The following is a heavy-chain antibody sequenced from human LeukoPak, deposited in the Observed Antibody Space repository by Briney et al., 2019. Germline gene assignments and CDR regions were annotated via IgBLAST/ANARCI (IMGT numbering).Heavy chain of an antibody. CDR2: VYTNGGT. CDR3: ARAYFPDRSGWYGLNAFDI. CDR1: GGSINSDF. J-gene: IGHJ3*02. Sequence: PSETLSLTCVVSGGSINSDFWSWIRQPAGKGLEWIGRVYTNGGTNYNPSLKSRVTISIDTAKNQFSLRVRSVTAADTAVYYCARAYFPDRSGWYGLNAFDIWGQGTMVTVSS. D-gene: IGHD6-19*01. V-gene: IGHV4-4*07.